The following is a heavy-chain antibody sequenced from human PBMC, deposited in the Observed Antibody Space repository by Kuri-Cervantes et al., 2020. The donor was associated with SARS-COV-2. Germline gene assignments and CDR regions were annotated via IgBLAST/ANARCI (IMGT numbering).Heavy chain of an antibody. CDR3: AIPMIVVVIVGGSGKPNWFDP. D-gene: IGHD3-22*01. V-gene: IGHV3-64*01. J-gene: IGHJ5*02. CDR1: GFTFSSYA. CDR2: ISSNGGST. Sequence: GGSLRLSCAASGFTFSSYAMHWVRQAQGKGLEYVSAISSNGGSTYYANSVKGRLTISRDNSKNTLYLQMGSLRAEDMAVYYCAIPMIVVVIVGGSGKPNWFDPWGQGTLVTVSS.